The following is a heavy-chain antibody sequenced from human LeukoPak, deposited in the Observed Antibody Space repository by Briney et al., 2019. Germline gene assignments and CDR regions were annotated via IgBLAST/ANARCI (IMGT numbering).Heavy chain of an antibody. V-gene: IGHV5-51*01. CDR2: IYPGDSDT. CDR1: GYSFTSYW. D-gene: IGHD3-10*01. Sequence: KPGESLKISCKGSGYSFTSYWIGWVRQMPGKGLEWMGIIYPGDSDTRYSPSIQGQVTISADKSISTAYLQWSSLKASDTAMYYCARHPQMSLGSGNYYTPPYYFDYWGLGTLVTVSS. J-gene: IGHJ4*02. CDR3: ARHPQMSLGSGNYYTPPYYFDY.